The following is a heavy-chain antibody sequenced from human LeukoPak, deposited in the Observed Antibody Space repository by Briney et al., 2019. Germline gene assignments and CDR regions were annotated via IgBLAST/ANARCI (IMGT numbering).Heavy chain of an antibody. CDR3: ASGTGDPLDY. Sequence: SETLSLTCTVSGGSISSGGYYWSWIRQHPGKGLERIGYIYYSGSTYYNPSLKSRVTISVDTSKNQFSLKLSSVTAADTAVYYCASGTGDPLDYWGQGTLVTVSS. D-gene: IGHD7-27*01. CDR1: GGSISSGGYY. V-gene: IGHV4-31*03. CDR2: IYYSGST. J-gene: IGHJ4*02.